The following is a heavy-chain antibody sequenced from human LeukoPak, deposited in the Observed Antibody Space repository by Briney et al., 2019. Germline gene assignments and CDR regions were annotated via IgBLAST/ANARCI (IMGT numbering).Heavy chain of an antibody. Sequence: PGGSLRHSCTASGLSFSSYNMNWVRQAPGKGPEWVAYITANNTTKYYADSVKGRFSISRDNAKKSLFLQMNSLRAEDTAVYYCAAASAFSSSWRSWGQGTVVTVSS. D-gene: IGHD6-13*01. CDR3: AAASAFSSSWRS. V-gene: IGHV3-48*01. CDR2: ITANNTTK. CDR1: GLSFSSYN. J-gene: IGHJ5*02.